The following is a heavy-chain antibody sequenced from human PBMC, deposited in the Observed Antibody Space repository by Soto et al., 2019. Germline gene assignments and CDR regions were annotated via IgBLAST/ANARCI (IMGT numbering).Heavy chain of an antibody. CDR2: ISYDGSNK. V-gene: IGHV3-30*04. J-gene: IGHJ4*02. CDR3: ASGDITGEFDY. Sequence: GGSLRLSCAASGFTFSSYAMHWVRQAPGKGLEWVAVISYDGSNKYYADSVKGRFTISRDNSKNTLYLQMNSLRAEDTAVYYCASGDITGEFDYWGQGTLVTVSS. CDR1: GFTFSSYA. D-gene: IGHD7-27*01.